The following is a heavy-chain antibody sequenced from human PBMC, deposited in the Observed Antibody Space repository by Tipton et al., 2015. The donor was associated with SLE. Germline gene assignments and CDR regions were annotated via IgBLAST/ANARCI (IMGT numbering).Heavy chain of an antibody. CDR3: AKGDYVRNYYYGMDV. V-gene: IGHV3-9*01. J-gene: IGHJ6*02. CDR2: ISRDSGSR. CDR1: GFKFDDYA. D-gene: IGHD4-17*01. Sequence: SLRLSCAASGFKFDDYAIHWVRQPPGKGLEWVSGISRDSGSRVFADSVKGRFTISRDNAKNSVDLQMNSLRAEDTALYYCAKGDYVRNYYYGMDVWGQGTTVTVSS.